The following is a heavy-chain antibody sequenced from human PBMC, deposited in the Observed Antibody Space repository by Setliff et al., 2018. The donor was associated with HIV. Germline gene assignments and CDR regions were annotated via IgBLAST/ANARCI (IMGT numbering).Heavy chain of an antibody. V-gene: IGHV4-39*02. J-gene: IGHJ3*01. CDR1: GDSIRNSRDY. CDR3: ARELDNSDNSDPFDV. D-gene: IGHD4-4*01. CDR2: IYYSGTT. Sequence: PSETLSLTCSVSGDSIRNSRDYWGWIRQPPGKGLEWIGNIYYSGTTYYSTSLNSRVTISVDRSRNHFSLRLSAVTAADTAVYYCARELDNSDNSDPFDVWGQGTMVTVSS.